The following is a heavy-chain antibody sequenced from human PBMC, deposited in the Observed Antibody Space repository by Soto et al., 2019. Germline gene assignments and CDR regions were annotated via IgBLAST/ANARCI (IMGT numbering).Heavy chain of an antibody. Sequence: SETLSLTCAVSGGSIRSSNWCTWVRQPPGKGLEWIGEIYHTENTHYNPSLKSRVTKSLDKSKCHFFLHLKSVTAAYTAVYSCPSLSPLGATPPDYWGHGTLVTVSS. V-gene: IGHV4-4*02. D-gene: IGHD1-26*01. CDR1: GGSIRSSNW. CDR3: PSLSPLGATPPDY. J-gene: IGHJ4*01. CDR2: IYHTENT.